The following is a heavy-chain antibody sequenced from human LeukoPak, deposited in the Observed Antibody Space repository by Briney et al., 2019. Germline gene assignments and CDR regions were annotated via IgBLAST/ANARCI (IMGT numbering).Heavy chain of an antibody. CDR1: GGSISSYY. V-gene: IGHV4-59*12. Sequence: SETLSLTCTVSGGSISSYYWSWIRQPPGKGLEWIGYIYYSGSTNYNPSLKSRVTISVDTSKNQFSLKLSSVTAADTAVYYCARGRAVAGLDYYYYGMDVWGKGTTVTVSS. CDR2: IYYSGST. CDR3: ARGRAVAGLDYYYYGMDV. D-gene: IGHD6-19*01. J-gene: IGHJ6*04.